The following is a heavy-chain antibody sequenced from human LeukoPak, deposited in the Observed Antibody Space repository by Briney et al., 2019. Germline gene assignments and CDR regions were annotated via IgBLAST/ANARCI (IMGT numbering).Heavy chain of an antibody. CDR1: GFTFSSYS. CDR3: ARDWMIAFDI. CDR2: ISSSSSYI. Sequence: GGSLRLSCAASGFTFSSYSMNWVRQAPGKGLEWVSSISSSSSYIYYADSVKGRFTISRDNAKNSLYLQMSSLRAEDTAVYYCARDWMIAFDIWGQGTMVTVSS. D-gene: IGHD3-22*01. J-gene: IGHJ3*02. V-gene: IGHV3-21*01.